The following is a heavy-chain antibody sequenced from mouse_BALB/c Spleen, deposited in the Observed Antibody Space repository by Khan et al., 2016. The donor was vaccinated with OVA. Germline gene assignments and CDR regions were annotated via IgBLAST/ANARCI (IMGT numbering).Heavy chain of an antibody. CDR1: GYSITSDYA. CDR3: ARSVTITTVVATDFDY. Sequence: EVQLQESGPGLVKPSQSLSLTCTVTGYSITSDYAWNWIRQFPGNKLEWMGYISYSGRTSYNPSLKSRISITRTHSKNQFFLQLNSVTTEDTATYYCARSVTITTVVATDFDYWGQGTTLTVSS. J-gene: IGHJ2*01. V-gene: IGHV3-2*02. CDR2: ISYSGRT. D-gene: IGHD1-1*01.